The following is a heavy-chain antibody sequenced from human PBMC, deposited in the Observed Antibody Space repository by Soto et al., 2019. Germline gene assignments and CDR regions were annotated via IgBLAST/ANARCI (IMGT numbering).Heavy chain of an antibody. CDR2: ISGSGGST. D-gene: IGHD2-2*01. CDR1: GFTFSSYA. V-gene: IGHV3-23*01. CDR3: AKEPPGGCSSTSCYARSFDY. J-gene: IGHJ4*02. Sequence: EVQLLESGGGLVQPGGSLRLSCAASGFTFSSYAMSWVRQAPGKGLEWVSAISGSGGSTYYADSVKGRFNISRDNSKNTLYLQMNSLRAEDTAVYYCAKEPPGGCSSTSCYARSFDYWGQGTLVTVSS.